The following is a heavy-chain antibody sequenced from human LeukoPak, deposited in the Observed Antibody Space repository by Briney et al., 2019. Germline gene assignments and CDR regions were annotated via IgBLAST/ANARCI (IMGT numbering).Heavy chain of an antibody. CDR2: ISYDGSNK. J-gene: IGHJ4*02. D-gene: IGHD3-9*01. CDR1: GFTFTSFG. V-gene: IGHV3-30*18. Sequence: GKSLRLSCAASGFTFTSFGMHWVRQAPGKGLEWVAVISYDGSNKYYADSVKGRFTISRDNSKNTLYLQMNSLRAEDTAVYYCAKYYDILTGIDYWGQGTLVTVSS. CDR3: AKYYDILTGIDY.